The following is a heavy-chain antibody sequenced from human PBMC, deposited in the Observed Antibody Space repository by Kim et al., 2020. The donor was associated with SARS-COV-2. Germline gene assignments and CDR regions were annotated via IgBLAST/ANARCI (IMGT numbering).Heavy chain of an antibody. CDR2: IKQDGSEK. CDR1: GFTFSSYW. CDR3: ARDERDYYDSSGYPGD. J-gene: IGHJ4*02. D-gene: IGHD3-22*01. Sequence: GGSLRLSCAASGFTFSSYWMSWVRQAPGKGLEWVANIKQDGSEKYYVDSVKGRFTISRDNAKNSLYLQMNSLRAEDTAVYYCARDERDYYDSSGYPGDWGQGTPVTVSS. V-gene: IGHV3-7*01.